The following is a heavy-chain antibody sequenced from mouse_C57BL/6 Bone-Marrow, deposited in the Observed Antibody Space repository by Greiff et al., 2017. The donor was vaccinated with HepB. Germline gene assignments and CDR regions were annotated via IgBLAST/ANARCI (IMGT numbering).Heavy chain of an antibody. J-gene: IGHJ2*01. CDR3: ARDFLLFYYYGSSLTGGYYFDY. D-gene: IGHD1-1*01. V-gene: IGHV1-81*01. Sequence: QVQLQQSGAELARPGASVKLSCKASGYTFTSYGISWVKQRTGQGLEWIGEIYPRSGNTYYNEKFKGKATLTADKSSSTAYMELRSLTSEDSAVYFCARDFLLFYYYGSSLTGGYYFDYWGQGTTLTVSS. CDR2: IYPRSGNT. CDR1: GYTFTSYG.